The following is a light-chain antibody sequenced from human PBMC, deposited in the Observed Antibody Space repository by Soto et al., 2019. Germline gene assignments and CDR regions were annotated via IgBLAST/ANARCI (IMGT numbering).Light chain of an antibody. CDR1: QSVSSNY. Sequence: EIVLTQSPGTLSLSPGERATLSCRASQSVSSNYLAWYQQKPGQAPRLLIYGASSRATGIPDRFSGSGSGTDLTLTISRLEPEDFAVYHCQQYASSPLTFGGGTKVEIK. J-gene: IGKJ4*01. V-gene: IGKV3-20*01. CDR2: GAS. CDR3: QQYASSPLT.